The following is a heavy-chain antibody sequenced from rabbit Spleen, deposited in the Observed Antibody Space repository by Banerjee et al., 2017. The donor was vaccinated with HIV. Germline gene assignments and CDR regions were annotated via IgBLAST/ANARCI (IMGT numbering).Heavy chain of an antibody. CDR3: TRDSIYGGYAGYGYFYFNL. CDR2: IYAGSSGET. J-gene: IGHJ4*01. Sequence: QSLEESGGDLVKPGASLTLTCTASGLSLSNSAYMCWVRQAPGKGLEWIACIYAGSSGETYYASWAKGRFTISKTSSTTVTLQVTSLTAADTVTYFCTRDSIYGGYAGYGYFYFNLWGPGTLVTVS. V-gene: IGHV1S40*01. CDR1: GLSLSNSAY. D-gene: IGHD8-1*01.